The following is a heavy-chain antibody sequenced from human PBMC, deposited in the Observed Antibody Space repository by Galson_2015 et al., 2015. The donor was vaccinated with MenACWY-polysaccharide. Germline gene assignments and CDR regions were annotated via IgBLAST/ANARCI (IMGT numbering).Heavy chain of an antibody. Sequence: QSGAEVKKPGESLKISCKGSGYSFTSYWIGWVRQMPGKGLEWMGIIYPGDSDTRYSPSFQGQVTISADKSISTAYLQWSSLKASDTAIYYCAKQSSDYDFRSGIFRPWGRDVWAQGTTVTVSS. CDR2: IYPGDSDT. CDR1: GYSFTSYW. J-gene: IGHJ6*02. V-gene: IGHV5-51*01. D-gene: IGHD3-3*01. CDR3: AKQSSDYDFRSGIFRPWGRDV.